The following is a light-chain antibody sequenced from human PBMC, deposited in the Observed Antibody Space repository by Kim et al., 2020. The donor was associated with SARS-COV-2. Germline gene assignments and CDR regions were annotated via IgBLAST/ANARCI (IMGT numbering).Light chain of an antibody. CDR1: SSDVGGYNY. V-gene: IGLV2-11*01. CDR2: DVS. CDR3: CSYAGSWV. Sequence: SPGQSVTISCTGTSSDVGGYNYVSWYQQRPGKAPKLMIYDVSKRPSGVPDRFSGSKSGNTASLTISGLQAEDEADYYCCSYAGSWVFGGGTQLTVL. J-gene: IGLJ3*02.